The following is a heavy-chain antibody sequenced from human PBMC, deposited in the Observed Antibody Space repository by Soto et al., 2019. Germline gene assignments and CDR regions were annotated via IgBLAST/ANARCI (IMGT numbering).Heavy chain of an antibody. Sequence: GGSLTLSCAACGFTFNSYSMNWARQAPGKGLEWVSSISSSSSYIYYADSVKGRFTISRDNAKNSLYLQMNSLRAEDTAVYYCARELLRYFDWLTRRPEAFDIWGQGTMVTVSS. CDR3: ARELLRYFDWLTRRPEAFDI. D-gene: IGHD3-9*01. V-gene: IGHV3-21*01. CDR2: ISSSSSYI. J-gene: IGHJ3*02. CDR1: GFTFNSYS.